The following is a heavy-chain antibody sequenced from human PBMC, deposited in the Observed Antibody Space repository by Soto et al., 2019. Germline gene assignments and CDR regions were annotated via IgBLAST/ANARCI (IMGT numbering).Heavy chain of an antibody. J-gene: IGHJ6*02. CDR3: ARVESGAYYQDYYGMDG. CDR2: IIPVLGTA. D-gene: IGHD3-22*01. V-gene: IGHV1-69*11. Sequence: QVQLVQSGAEVKKPGSSVKVSCKASGATFTNYAISWVRQAPGQGLVGMGGIIPVLGTANYAQKFQGRVTMTADESTRTAYMELSSLRSEDTDVDFCARVESGAYYQDYYGMDGWGQGTTVTVSS. CDR1: GATFTNYA.